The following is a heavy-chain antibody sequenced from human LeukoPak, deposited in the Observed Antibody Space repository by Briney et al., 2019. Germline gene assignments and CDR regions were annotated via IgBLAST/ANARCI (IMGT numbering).Heavy chain of an antibody. CDR3: AREKTPDSTHIVVVTANSAIDY. J-gene: IGHJ4*02. CDR2: IYTSGST. V-gene: IGHV4-4*07. Sequence: PSETLSLTCTVSGGSISSYYWSWIRQPAGKGLEWIGRIYTSGSTNYNPSLKSRVTMSVDTSKNQFSLKLSSVTAADTAVYYCAREKTPDSTHIVVVTANSAIDYWGQGTLVTVSS. CDR1: GGSISSYY. D-gene: IGHD2-21*02.